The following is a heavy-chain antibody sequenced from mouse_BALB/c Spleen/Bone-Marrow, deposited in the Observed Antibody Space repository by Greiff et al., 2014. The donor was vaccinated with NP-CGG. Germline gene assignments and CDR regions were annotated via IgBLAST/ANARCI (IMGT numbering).Heavy chain of an antibody. CDR3: ARQGDYSYCDY. CDR1: GFSFSDYY. D-gene: IGHD1-1*01. Sequence: EVKLVESGGGIVQPGGSLKLSCVISGFSFSDYYMYWVRQTPEKRLEWVAYISDSGGSTYYPDTVKGRFTISRDNAKNTLYLQMSRLKSEDTAIYYCARQGDYSYCDYWGQGTTLTVSS. CDR2: ISDSGGST. J-gene: IGHJ2*01. V-gene: IGHV5-12*02.